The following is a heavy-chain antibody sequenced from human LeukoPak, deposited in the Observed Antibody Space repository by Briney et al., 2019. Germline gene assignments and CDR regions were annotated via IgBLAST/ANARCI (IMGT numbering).Heavy chain of an antibody. CDR2: TRYRSKWFT. CDR1: GDSVSNNKAA. J-gene: IGHJ4*02. Sequence: SQTLSLTCALSGDSVSNNKAAWNWIRQSPSRGLEWLGKTRYRSKWFTDYAVSVKGRITISPDTSKHQFSLQLNSVTPEDTAVYYCVRDFNWAFDYWGQGTLVTVSS. D-gene: IGHD7-27*01. V-gene: IGHV6-1*01. CDR3: VRDFNWAFDY.